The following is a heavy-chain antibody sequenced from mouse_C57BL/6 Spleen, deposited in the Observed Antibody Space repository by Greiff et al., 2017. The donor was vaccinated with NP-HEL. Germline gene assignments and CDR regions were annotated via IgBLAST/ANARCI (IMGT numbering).Heavy chain of an antibody. CDR3: ARVYYGSSYAMDY. CDR2: IWTGEGT. J-gene: IGHJ4*01. D-gene: IGHD1-1*01. Sequence: QVQLKESGPGLVAPSQSLSITCTVSGFSLTSYAISWVRQPPGKGLEWLGVIWTGEGTNYNSALKSRLSISKDNSKSQVFLKMNSLQTDDTARYYCARVYYGSSYAMDYWGQGTSVTVSS. CDR1: GFSLTSYA. V-gene: IGHV2-9-1*01.